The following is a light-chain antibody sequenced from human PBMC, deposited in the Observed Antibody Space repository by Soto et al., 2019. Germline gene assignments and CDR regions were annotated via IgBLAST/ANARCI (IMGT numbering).Light chain of an antibody. Sequence: SYELTQPTSVSVAPGKTARITCGGNNIGSKSVHWYQQKPGQAPVLVIYYDSDRPSGIPERFSGSNSGNTATLTISRVEAGDEADYYCQVWDSSSDPLYVFGTGTKVTVL. CDR2: YDS. V-gene: IGLV3-21*04. CDR1: NIGSKS. CDR3: QVWDSSSDPLYV. J-gene: IGLJ1*01.